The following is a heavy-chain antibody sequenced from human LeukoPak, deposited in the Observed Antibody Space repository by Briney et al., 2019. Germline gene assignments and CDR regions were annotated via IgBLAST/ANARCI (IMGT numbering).Heavy chain of an antibody. D-gene: IGHD3-3*02. V-gene: IGHV4-61*01. Sequence: PSETLSLTCTVSGGSVSSGSYYWSWIRQPPGKGLEWIGYTYYSGSTNYNPSLKSRVTISVDTSKNQFSLKLSPVTAADTAVYYCASRGVLGDDAFDIWGQGTMVTVSS. J-gene: IGHJ3*02. CDR1: GGSVSSGSYY. CDR2: TYYSGST. CDR3: ASRGVLGDDAFDI.